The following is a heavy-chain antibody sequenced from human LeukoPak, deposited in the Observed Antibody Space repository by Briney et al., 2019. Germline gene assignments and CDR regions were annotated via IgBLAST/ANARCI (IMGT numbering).Heavy chain of an antibody. V-gene: IGHV3-15*01. D-gene: IGHD2-2*02. Sequence: GGSLRLSCAASGFTFSNAWMSWVRQAPGKGLEWVGRVKSKINGETPDYAAPVKGRFTISRDDSKNTLYLQMNSLKTEDTALYYCTTTYTLWGQGTLVTVSS. CDR3: TTTYTL. J-gene: IGHJ4*02. CDR1: GFTFSNAW. CDR2: VKSKINGETP.